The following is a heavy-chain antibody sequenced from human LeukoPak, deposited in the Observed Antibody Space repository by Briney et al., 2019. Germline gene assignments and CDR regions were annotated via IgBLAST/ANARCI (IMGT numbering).Heavy chain of an antibody. J-gene: IGHJ4*02. D-gene: IGHD6-6*01. CDR2: IYDSGST. CDR1: GGSISSYY. CDR3: ARARYSSSPFDY. V-gene: IGHV4-59*01. Sequence: SETLSLTCTVSGGSISSYYWSWIRQPPGKGLEWIGYIYDSGSTNYKPSLKSRVTISADTSKNQFSLKLSSVTAADTALYYCARARYSSSPFDYWGQGTLVTVSS.